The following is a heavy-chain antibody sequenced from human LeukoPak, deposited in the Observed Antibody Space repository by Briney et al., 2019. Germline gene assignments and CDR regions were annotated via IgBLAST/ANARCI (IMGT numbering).Heavy chain of an antibody. V-gene: IGHV3-74*01. J-gene: IGHJ5*02. CDR2: INSDGSTA. CDR1: GFTFSRFW. Sequence: GGSLRLSCAASGFTFSRFWMHWVRQAPGKGLMWVSRINSDGSTATYADSVKGRFTISRDNAKDTLYLEMSSLRAEDTAVYYCARGTMIQGDNWFDPWGQGTLVTVPS. D-gene: IGHD3-22*01. CDR3: ARGTMIQGDNWFDP.